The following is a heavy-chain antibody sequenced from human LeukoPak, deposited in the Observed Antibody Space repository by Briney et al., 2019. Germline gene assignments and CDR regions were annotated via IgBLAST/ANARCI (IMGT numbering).Heavy chain of an antibody. D-gene: IGHD3-22*01. CDR2: ISSSSSYI. CDR1: CG. V-gene: IGHV3-21*04. Sequence: CGMNWVRQAPGKGLEWVSSISSSSSYIYYADSVKGRFTISRDNSKNTLYLQMNSLRAEDTAVYYCAKTLTMILVLRGGFDYWGQGALVTVSS. CDR3: AKTLTMILVLRGGFDY. J-gene: IGHJ4*02.